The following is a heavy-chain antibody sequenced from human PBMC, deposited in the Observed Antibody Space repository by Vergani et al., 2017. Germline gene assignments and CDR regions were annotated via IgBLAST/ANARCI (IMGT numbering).Heavy chain of an antibody. CDR1: VGTFSSYA. V-gene: IGHV1-69*12. CDR3: ARDRGLGDGDPDAFDI. Sequence: QVQLVQSGAEVKKPGSSVKVSCKASVGTFSSYAISWVRQAPGQGLEWMGGIIPIFGTANYAQKFQGRVTLTADESTSTAYIELSSLRSEETPVYYCARDRGLGDGDPDAFDIWGEGTILTVSS. D-gene: IGHD4-17*01. J-gene: IGHJ3*02. CDR2: IIPIFGTA.